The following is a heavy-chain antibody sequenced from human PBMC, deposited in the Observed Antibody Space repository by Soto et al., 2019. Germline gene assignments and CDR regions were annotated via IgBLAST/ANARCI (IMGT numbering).Heavy chain of an antibody. V-gene: IGHV5-10-1*01. D-gene: IGHD3-10*01. J-gene: IGHJ6*02. CDR3: ATGQTPGRYYQYGIDV. Sequence: PGESLKISCKGSGYSFTSYWITWVRQMPGKGLEWMGKIDPSDAYTNYSPSFQGHVTISADKSNSTAYLQWSSLRASDTAMYYCATGQTPGRYYQYGIDVWGPGTTVTVSS. CDR2: IDPSDAYT. CDR1: GYSFTSYW.